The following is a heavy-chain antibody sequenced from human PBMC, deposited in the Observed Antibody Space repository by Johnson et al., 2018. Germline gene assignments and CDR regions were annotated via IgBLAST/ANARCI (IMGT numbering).Heavy chain of an antibody. CDR2: ISYDGSNK. CDR1: GFTFSSYG. V-gene: IGHV3-30*03. D-gene: IGHD4-17*01. CDR3: ARARMPYGDYLEYFQH. Sequence: QVQLVQSGGGVVQPGRSLRLSCAASGFTFSSYGMHWVRQAPDKGLEWVAVISYDGSNKYYADSVKGRFTISRDNSKNTLYLQMNSLRAEDTAVYYCARARMPYGDYLEYFQHWGQGTLVTVSS. J-gene: IGHJ1*01.